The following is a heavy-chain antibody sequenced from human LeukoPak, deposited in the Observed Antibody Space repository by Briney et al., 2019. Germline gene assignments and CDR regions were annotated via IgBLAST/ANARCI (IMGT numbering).Heavy chain of an antibody. D-gene: IGHD3-9*01. J-gene: IGHJ4*02. CDR2: IYPGDSDT. CDR3: ARLSVLRYFDWLSPCDY. V-gene: IGHV5-51*01. Sequence: WIRQPPGGGLEWMGIIYPGDSDTRYSPSFQGQVTISADKSISPAYLQWSSLKASDTAMYYCARLSVLRYFDWLSPCDYWGQGTLVTVSS.